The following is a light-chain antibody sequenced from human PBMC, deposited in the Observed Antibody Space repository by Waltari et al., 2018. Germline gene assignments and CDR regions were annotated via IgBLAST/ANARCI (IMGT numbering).Light chain of an antibody. Sequence: EIVLTQSPGTLSLSPGERATLSYRANQTVGSGYLAWYQQKPGQAPRLLIYGASSRATGIPGRFSGSGSGTDFTLTITRLEPEDFAVYFCQQYDRSPLTFGGGTKVDIK. CDR3: QQYDRSPLT. CDR1: QTVGSGY. CDR2: GAS. J-gene: IGKJ4*01. V-gene: IGKV3-20*01.